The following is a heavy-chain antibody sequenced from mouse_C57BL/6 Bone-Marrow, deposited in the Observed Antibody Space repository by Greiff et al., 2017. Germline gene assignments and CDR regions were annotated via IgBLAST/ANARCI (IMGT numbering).Heavy chain of an antibody. D-gene: IGHD1-1*01. Sequence: VQLQQSGAELVRPGASVKLSCTASGFNIKDDYMHWVKQRPEQGLEWIGWIDPENGDTEYASKFQGKATITADTSSNTAYLQLSSLTSEDTAVYYCTADYYGSSDYGGQGTTLTVSA. CDR3: TADYYGSSDY. V-gene: IGHV14-4*01. J-gene: IGHJ2*01. CDR2: IDPENGDT. CDR1: GFNIKDDY.